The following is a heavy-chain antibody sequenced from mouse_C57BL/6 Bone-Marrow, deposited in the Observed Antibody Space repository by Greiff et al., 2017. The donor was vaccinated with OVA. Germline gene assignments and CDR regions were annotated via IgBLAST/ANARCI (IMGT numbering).Heavy chain of an antibody. D-gene: IGHD2-5*01. V-gene: IGHV3-6*01. CDR2: ISYDGSN. CDR3: ARNSNPYAMDY. J-gene: IGHJ4*01. CDR1: GYSITSGYY. Sequence: EVKLMESGPGLVKPSQSLSLTCSVTGYSITSGYYWNWIRQFPGNKLEWMGYISYDGSNNYNPSLKNRISITLDTSKNQFFLKLNSVTTEDTATYYCARNSNPYAMDYWGQGTSVTVSS.